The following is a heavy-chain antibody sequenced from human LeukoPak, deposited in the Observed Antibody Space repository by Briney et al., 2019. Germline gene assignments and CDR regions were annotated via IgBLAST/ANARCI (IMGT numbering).Heavy chain of an antibody. V-gene: IGHV3-23*01. J-gene: IGHJ4*02. CDR2: IRGSGVTT. Sequence: GGTLRLSCAASGFTFRGYGMSWVRQAPGKGLEWFSAIRGSGVTTYYADSVKGRFTISRDNSRTTLYLLMNSLRAEDTAVYYCAKDAAANVDYPYYFDYWGQGALVTVSS. CDR1: GFTFRGYG. D-gene: IGHD4-11*01. CDR3: AKDAAANVDYPYYFDY.